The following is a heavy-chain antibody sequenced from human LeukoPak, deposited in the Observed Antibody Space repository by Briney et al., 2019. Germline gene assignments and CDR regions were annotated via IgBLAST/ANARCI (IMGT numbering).Heavy chain of an antibody. Sequence: HPGGSLRLSCAASGFTFSGYVINWVRQAPEKGLEWVSGISGSGGSTYYADSVKGRFTISRDNSKNTLYLQMNSLRAEDTAIYYCAKDAVTSPFWYFDLWGRGTLVTVSS. D-gene: IGHD4-17*01. CDR3: AKDAVTSPFWYFDL. CDR2: ISGSGGST. CDR1: GFTFSGYV. V-gene: IGHV3-23*01. J-gene: IGHJ2*01.